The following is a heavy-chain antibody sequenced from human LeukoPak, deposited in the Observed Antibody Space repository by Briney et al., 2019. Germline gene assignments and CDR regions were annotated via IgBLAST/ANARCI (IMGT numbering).Heavy chain of an antibody. D-gene: IGHD3-3*01. Sequence: GGSLRLSCAASGFTFSSYAMHWVRQAPGKGLEYVSAISSNGGSTYYANSVKGRLTISRDNSKNTLYLQMGSLRAEDMAVYYCARGGDFWSGYYGVNNAFDIWGQGTMVTVSS. J-gene: IGHJ3*02. CDR3: ARGGDFWSGYYGVNNAFDI. CDR2: ISSNGGST. V-gene: IGHV3-64*01. CDR1: GFTFSSYA.